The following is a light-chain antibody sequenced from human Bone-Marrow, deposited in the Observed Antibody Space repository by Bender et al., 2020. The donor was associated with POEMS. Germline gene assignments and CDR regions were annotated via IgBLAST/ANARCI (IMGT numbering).Light chain of an antibody. V-gene: IGLV3-25*03. J-gene: IGLJ3*02. Sequence: DELTQPPSVSVSPGQTARITCSGDVLIRQYGHWYQQKPGQAPVLLIKKDSERPSGIPERFSGSTTATTLTLTISAVQAADEADYYCQSRDTTDTFGVFGGGTRLTVL. CDR3: QSRDTTDTFGV. CDR2: KDS. CDR1: VLIRQY.